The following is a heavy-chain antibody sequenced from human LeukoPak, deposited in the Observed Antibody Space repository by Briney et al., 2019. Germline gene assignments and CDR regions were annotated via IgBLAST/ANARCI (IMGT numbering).Heavy chain of an antibody. Sequence: GGSLRLSCAASGITFSSDGMFWVRQAPGKGLVWVARINSDGSITTYADSVKGRFTISRDNAKNTLYLQMNRLRAEGAEEYSGTRSGYYAFGLDGWGKGATVT. CDR3: TRSGYYAFGLDG. CDR1: GITFSSDG. J-gene: IGHJ6*04. D-gene: IGHD2-2*01. V-gene: IGHV3-74*01. CDR2: INSDGSIT.